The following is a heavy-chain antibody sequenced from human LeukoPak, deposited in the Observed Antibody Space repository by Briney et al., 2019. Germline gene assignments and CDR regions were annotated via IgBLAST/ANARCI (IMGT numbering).Heavy chain of an antibody. CDR2: IRYDGSNK. CDR3: ARADTSYGEPVGYFDY. V-gene: IGHV3-30*02. CDR1: GFTFSSYG. J-gene: IGHJ4*02. Sequence: PGGSLRLSCAASGFTFSSYGMHWVRQAPGKGLEWVAFIRYDGSNKYHADSVKGRFTISRDNSKNTLYLQMNSLRAEDTAVYYCARADTSYGEPVGYFDYWGQGTLVTVSS. D-gene: IGHD5-18*01.